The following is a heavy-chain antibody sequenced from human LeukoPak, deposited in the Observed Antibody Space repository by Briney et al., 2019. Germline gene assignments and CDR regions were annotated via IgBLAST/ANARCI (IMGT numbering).Heavy chain of an antibody. CDR3: AYVGATDH. CDR2: ISSSSGYI. CDR1: GFTFSSYS. J-gene: IGHJ4*02. Sequence: PGGSLRLSCAASGFTFSSYSMNWVRQAPGKGLEWVSSISSSSGYIYYADSVKGRFTISRDNAKNSLYLQMNSLRAEDTAVYYCAYVGATDHWGQGTLVTVSS. D-gene: IGHD1-26*01. V-gene: IGHV3-21*01.